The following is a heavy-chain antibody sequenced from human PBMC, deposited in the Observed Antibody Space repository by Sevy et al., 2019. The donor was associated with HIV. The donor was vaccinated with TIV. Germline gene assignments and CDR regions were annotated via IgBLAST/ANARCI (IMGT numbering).Heavy chain of an antibody. V-gene: IGHV1-69*13. CDR3: AGGRGNGWYYFDY. CDR2: IIPIFGTT. CDR1: GGTFTTSG. Sequence: ASVKVSCKASGGTFTTSGISWVRQVPGQGLEWMGGIIPIFGTTNYAQRFQYRVTITADESTKTAYMELSSMRSEDTAVYNCAGGRGNGWYYFDYWGQATSVTVSS. J-gene: IGHJ4*02. D-gene: IGHD6-19*01.